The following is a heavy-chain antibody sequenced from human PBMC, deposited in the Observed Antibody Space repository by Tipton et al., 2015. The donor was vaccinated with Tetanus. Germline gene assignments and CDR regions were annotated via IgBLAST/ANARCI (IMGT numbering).Heavy chain of an antibody. CDR1: GGTFSSYA. CDR3: ASRGYCSSTSCYTSGGYYYYYGMDV. Sequence: QLVQSGAEVKKPGSSVKVSCKASGGTFSSYAISWVRQAPGQGLEWMGGIIPIFGTANYAQKFHGRVTINADESTSTAYMELSSLRSEDTAVYYCASRGYCSSTSCYTSGGYYYYYGMDVWGQGTPVTVSS. J-gene: IGHJ6*02. D-gene: IGHD2-2*02. CDR2: IIPIFGTA. V-gene: IGHV1-69*01.